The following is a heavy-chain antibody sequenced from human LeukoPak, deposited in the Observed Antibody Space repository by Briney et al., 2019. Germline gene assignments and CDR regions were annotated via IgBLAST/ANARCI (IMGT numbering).Heavy chain of an antibody. Sequence: GGSLRLSCAASGFTFSSYAMSWVRQAPGKGLEWVSAISGSGGSTYYADSVKGRFTISRDNSKNTLYLQMNSLRAEDTAVYYCAKDVTPYSGYVPDAFDIWGQGTMVTVSS. CDR2: ISGSGGST. CDR3: AKDVTPYSGYVPDAFDI. CDR1: GFTFSSYA. D-gene: IGHD5-12*01. V-gene: IGHV3-23*01. J-gene: IGHJ3*02.